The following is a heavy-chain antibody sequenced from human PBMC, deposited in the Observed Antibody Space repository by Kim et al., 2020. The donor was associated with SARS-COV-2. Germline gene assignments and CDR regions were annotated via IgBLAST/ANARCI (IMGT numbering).Heavy chain of an antibody. Sequence: SETLSLTCTVSGGSISSSSYYWGWIRQPPGKGLEWIGSIYYSGSTYYNPSLKSRVTISVDTSKNQFSLKLSSVTAADTAVYYCARLGDSSIWFFYWGQGTLVTVSS. V-gene: IGHV4-39*01. J-gene: IGHJ4*02. CDR1: GGSISSSSYY. CDR3: ARLGDSSIWFFY. CDR2: IYYSGST. D-gene: IGHD6-13*01.